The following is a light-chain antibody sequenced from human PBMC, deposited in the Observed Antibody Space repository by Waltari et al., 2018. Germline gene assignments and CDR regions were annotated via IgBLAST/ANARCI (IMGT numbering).Light chain of an antibody. J-gene: IGLJ1*01. CDR1: STDLGAYNY. V-gene: IGLV2-14*03. CDR3: SSYTSMNTYV. CDR2: DFT. Sequence: QSALTQPPSASGAPGQSVTISCPGTSTDLGAYNYVPWSQQPPGPAPKPIIHDFTKRPSGVSTRFSGSTSGNTASLTISGLQTEDEADYFCSSYTSMNTYVFGTATRVTVL.